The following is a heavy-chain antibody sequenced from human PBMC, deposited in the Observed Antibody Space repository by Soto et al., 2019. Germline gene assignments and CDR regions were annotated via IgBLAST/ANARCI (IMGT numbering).Heavy chain of an antibody. D-gene: IGHD5-12*01. Sequence: SGGSLRLSCAASGFTFSDYYMSWIRQAPGKGLEWVSYISSSGSTIYYADSVKGRFTISRDNAKNSLYLQMNSLRAEDTAVYYCARDPDIVAPAGWFDPWGQGTLVTVSS. V-gene: IGHV3-11*01. CDR3: ARDPDIVAPAGWFDP. J-gene: IGHJ5*02. CDR1: GFTFSDYY. CDR2: ISSSGSTI.